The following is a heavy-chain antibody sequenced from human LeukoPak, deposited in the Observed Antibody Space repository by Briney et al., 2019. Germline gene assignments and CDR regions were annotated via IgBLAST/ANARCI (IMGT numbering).Heavy chain of an antibody. Sequence: SETLSLTYAVSGGSITSSNWWSWVRQPPGKGLEWIGEIYHSGTTNYNPSLKNRVTMSVDTSRNQTSLNLSSVTAADTAVYYCAKGGSIWGQGTMVTVSS. CDR2: IYHSGTT. D-gene: IGHD1-26*01. CDR1: GGSITSSNW. V-gene: IGHV4-4*02. J-gene: IGHJ3*02. CDR3: AKGGSI.